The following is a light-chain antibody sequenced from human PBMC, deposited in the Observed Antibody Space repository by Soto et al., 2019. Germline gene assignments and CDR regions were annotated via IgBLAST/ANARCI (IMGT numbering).Light chain of an antibody. V-gene: IGKV3-20*01. CDR2: GAS. CDR1: QSVSSSY. Sequence: EIVLTQSPGTLSLSPGERATLSCRASQSVSSSYLAWYQHKPGPAPRLLNYGASSRATGIPDRFSGSGSGTDFTLTISRLEPEDFAVYYCQQYGSSPHTFGQGTKLEIK. CDR3: QQYGSSPHT. J-gene: IGKJ2*01.